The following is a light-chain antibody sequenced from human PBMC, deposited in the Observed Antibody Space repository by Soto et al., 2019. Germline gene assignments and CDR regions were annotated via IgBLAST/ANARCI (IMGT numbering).Light chain of an antibody. J-gene: IGKJ1*01. CDR3: QQRKT. Sequence: EIVLTQSPATLSLSPGERATLSCRASQSVSSYLAWYQQKPGQAPRLLTYDASNRATGIPARFSGSGSGTDFTLTISGLEPEDFAVYYCQQRKTFGQGTKVDIK. V-gene: IGKV3-11*01. CDR2: DAS. CDR1: QSVSSY.